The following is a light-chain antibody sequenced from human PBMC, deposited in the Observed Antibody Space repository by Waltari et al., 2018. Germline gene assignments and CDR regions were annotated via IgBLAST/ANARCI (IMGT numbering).Light chain of an antibody. Sequence: SCRARQSIGTFLVWYQQKPGQAPRLLIYAASTRATGIPDRFSGSGSGTDFSLIISRLEPEDFAVYYCQHYVRLPVTFGQGTKVEIK. J-gene: IGKJ1*01. CDR3: QHYVRLPVT. CDR2: AAS. V-gene: IGKV3-20*01. CDR1: QSIGTF.